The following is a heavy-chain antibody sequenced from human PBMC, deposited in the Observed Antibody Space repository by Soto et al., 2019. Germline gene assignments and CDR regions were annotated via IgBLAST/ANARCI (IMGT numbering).Heavy chain of an antibody. CDR1: GFTFSSYG. V-gene: IGHV3-33*01. CDR3: VREGRGSFDF. Sequence: PGGSLRLSCAASGFTFSSYGMHWVRQAPGKGLEWVAVIWYDGSNKYYADSVKGRFTISRDNSKNTLYLQMNSLTADDTAIYYCVREGRGSFDFWGRGTMVTVSS. D-gene: IGHD5-12*01. J-gene: IGHJ3*01. CDR2: IWYDGSNK.